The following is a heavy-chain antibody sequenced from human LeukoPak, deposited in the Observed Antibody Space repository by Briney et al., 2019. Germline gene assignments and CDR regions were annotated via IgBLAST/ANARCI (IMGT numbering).Heavy chain of an antibody. CDR1: GYTFTSYG. V-gene: IGHV1-18*01. J-gene: IGHJ4*02. CDR2: ISAYNGNT. Sequence: ASVKVSCKASGYTFTSYGISWVRQAPGQGLEWMGWISAYNGNTNYAQKLQGRVNMTTDTSTSTAYMELRSLRSDDTAVYYCAAGPGGYDSSGYPDYWGQGTLVTVSS. CDR3: AAGPGGYDSSGYPDY. D-gene: IGHD3-22*01.